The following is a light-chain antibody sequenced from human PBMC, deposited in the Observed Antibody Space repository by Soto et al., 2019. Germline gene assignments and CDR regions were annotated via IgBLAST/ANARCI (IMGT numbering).Light chain of an antibody. CDR2: AAG. J-gene: IGKJ1*01. V-gene: IGKV1-17*01. CDR1: QGIRRD. CDR3: LQHKTYPWT. Sequence: DIQMTQSPSSLSASVGERVTITCRASQGIRRDLGWFQQKPGKAPKRLIYAAGSLESGVPSRFSGSGSETEFTLTISSLQPEDFATYFCLQHKTYPWTFGQGTKVEIK.